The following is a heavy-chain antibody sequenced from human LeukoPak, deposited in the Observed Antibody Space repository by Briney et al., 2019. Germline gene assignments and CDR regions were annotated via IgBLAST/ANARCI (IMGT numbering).Heavy chain of an antibody. CDR3: AELGITMIGGV. CDR1: GFTFSSYE. CDR2: ISSSGSTI. J-gene: IGHJ6*04. Sequence: GGSLRLSCAASGFTFSSYEMNWVRQAPGKGLEWVSYISSSGSTIYNADSVKGRFTISRDNAKNSLYLQMNSLRAEDTAVYYCAELGITMIGGVWGKGTTVTISS. D-gene: IGHD3-10*02. V-gene: IGHV3-48*03.